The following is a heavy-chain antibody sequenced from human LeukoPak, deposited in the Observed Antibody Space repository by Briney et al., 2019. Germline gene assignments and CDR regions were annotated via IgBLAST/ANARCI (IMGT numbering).Heavy chain of an antibody. CDR1: GGSISSYY. V-gene: IGHV4-4*07. D-gene: IGHD6-19*01. CDR3: ARELSGWYYFDC. CDR2: IYSSGST. Sequence: PSETLSLTCTVSGGSISSYYWSWIRQPAGKGLEWIGRIYSSGSTNYNPSLKSRVTMSVDTSNNQFSLKLNSVTAADTAVYFCARELSGWYYFDCWGQGTLVTVSS. J-gene: IGHJ4*02.